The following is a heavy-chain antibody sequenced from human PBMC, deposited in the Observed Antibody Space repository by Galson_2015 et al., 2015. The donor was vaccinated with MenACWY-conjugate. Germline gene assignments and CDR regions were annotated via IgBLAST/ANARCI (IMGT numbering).Heavy chain of an antibody. J-gene: IGHJ4*02. Sequence: SLRLSYAASEFIFNTYRMHWVRHAPGNGLVWVSRINSAGSSTTYAGSVKDRFTISRDNAKNPLYLQMNSLRPEDTAVFYCAKTRGASFYFDSWGQGTLVTVSS. CDR2: INSAGSST. V-gene: IGHV3-74*01. CDR1: EFIFNTYR. D-gene: IGHD1-26*01. CDR3: AKTRGASFYFDS.